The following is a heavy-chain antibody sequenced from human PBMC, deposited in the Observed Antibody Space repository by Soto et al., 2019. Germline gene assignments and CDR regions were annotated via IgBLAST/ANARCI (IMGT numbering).Heavy chain of an antibody. Sequence: PSETLSLTCNVSGGSINTYYWSWIRQPPGKGLEWIGYIYYSGSTNYNPSLKSRVTISVDTSKNQFSLKLSSVTAADTAVYYCARDVNGFSVFDSWGQGTLVTVSS. CDR2: IYYSGST. CDR1: GGSINTYY. J-gene: IGHJ4*02. D-gene: IGHD2-8*01. V-gene: IGHV4-59*13. CDR3: ARDVNGFSVFDS.